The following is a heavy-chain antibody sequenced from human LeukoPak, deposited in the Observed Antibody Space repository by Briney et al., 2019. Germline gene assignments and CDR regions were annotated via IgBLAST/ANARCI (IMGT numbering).Heavy chain of an antibody. V-gene: IGHV4-59*01. J-gene: IGHJ3*02. CDR3: ARSSGWSKGAFDI. CDR1: GGSISSYY. Sequence: KPSETLSLTCTVSGGSISSYYWSWIRQPPGKGLEWIGYIYYSGSTNYNPSLKSRVTISVDTSKNQFSLKLSSVTAADTAVYYCARSSGWSKGAFDIWGQGTMVTVSS. D-gene: IGHD6-19*01. CDR2: IYYSGST.